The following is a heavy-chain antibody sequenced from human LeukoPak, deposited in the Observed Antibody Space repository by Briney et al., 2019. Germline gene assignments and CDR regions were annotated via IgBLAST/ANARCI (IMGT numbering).Heavy chain of an antibody. V-gene: IGHV3-23*01. CDR2: ISDSGGSS. D-gene: IGHD4-17*01. J-gene: IGHJ4*02. CDR3: AKVGTTVPHYFDC. Sequence: GGSLRLSCAASGFTFSSYAMSWVRQAPGQGLEWVSGISDSGGSSYYGPSVKGRFTISRDNSKSTLYLQMNGLRAEDTAVYYCAKVGTTVPHYFDCWGQGTLVTVSS. CDR1: GFTFSSYA.